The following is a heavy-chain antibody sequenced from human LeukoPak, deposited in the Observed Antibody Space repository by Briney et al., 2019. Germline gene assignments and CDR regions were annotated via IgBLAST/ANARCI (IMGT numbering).Heavy chain of an antibody. CDR3: ARRVSYCSSTICYYFDY. CDR2: IDPSDSYT. V-gene: IGHV5-10-1*01. CDR1: EYSFTSYW. D-gene: IGHD2-2*01. Sequence: GESLKISCKGSEYSFTSYWISWVPQMPGKGLEWMGRIDPSDSYTNYSPSFQGHVTISADKSISTAYLQWSSLKASDTAMYYCARRVSYCSSTICYYFDYWGQGTLVTVSS. J-gene: IGHJ4*02.